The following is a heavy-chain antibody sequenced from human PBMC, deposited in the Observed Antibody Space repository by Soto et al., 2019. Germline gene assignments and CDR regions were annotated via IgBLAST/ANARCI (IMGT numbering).Heavy chain of an antibody. Sequence: EVQLLESGGGLVQPGGSLRLSCAASGFTFSSYAMSWVRQAPGKGLEWVSAISGSGGSTYYADSVKGRFTISRDNSKNTLYLQMNSLRAEDTAVYYCAREWGSGTVTDLGFEYWGQGTLVTVSS. D-gene: IGHD3-10*01. J-gene: IGHJ4*02. CDR3: AREWGSGTVTDLGFEY. V-gene: IGHV3-23*01. CDR1: GFTFSSYA. CDR2: ISGSGGST.